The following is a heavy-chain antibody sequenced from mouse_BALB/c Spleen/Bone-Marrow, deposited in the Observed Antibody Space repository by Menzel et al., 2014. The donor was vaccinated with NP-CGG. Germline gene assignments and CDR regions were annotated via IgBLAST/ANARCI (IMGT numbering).Heavy chain of an antibody. V-gene: IGHV1-7*01. CDR1: GYTFTSYW. J-gene: IGHJ4*01. Sequence: QVQLQQSGAELAKPGASVKMSCKASGYTFTSYWMHWVKQRPGQGLEWIGYINPSTGYTDYNQKFKDKATLSADKSSSTAYMQLSSLTSEDSAVYYCARQITTVDYAMNYWGQGTSVTVSS. CDR3: ARQITTVDYAMNY. D-gene: IGHD1-1*01. CDR2: INPSTGYT.